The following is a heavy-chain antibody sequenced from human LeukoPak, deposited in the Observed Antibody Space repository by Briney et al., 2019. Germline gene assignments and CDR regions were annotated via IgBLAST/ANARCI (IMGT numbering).Heavy chain of an antibody. CDR1: GGSFSGSY. CDR3: ARVMATVTTFKTYSYGMDV. D-gene: IGHD4-17*01. CDR2: INHSGST. V-gene: IGHV4-34*01. Sequence: SETLSLTCAVYGGSFSGSYWTCIRQPPGKGLEWIGEINHSGSTNYNPSLKSRVTISLDTSKNQFSLRLSSVTAADTVVYYCARVMATVTTFKTYSYGMDVWGQGTTVTVSS. J-gene: IGHJ6*02.